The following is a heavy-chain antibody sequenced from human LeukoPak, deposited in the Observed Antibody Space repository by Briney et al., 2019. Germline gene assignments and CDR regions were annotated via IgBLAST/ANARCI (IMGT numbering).Heavy chain of an antibody. Sequence: SVKVSCKASGGTFSSYAISWVRQAPGQGLEWMGRIIPILGIANYAQKFQGRVTITADTSTATAYMELRSLRLNDTAVYFCARARPGAYCGTTSCFSDYWGQGTLVTVSS. CDR3: ARARPGAYCGTTSCFSDY. D-gene: IGHD2-2*01. CDR2: IIPILGIA. J-gene: IGHJ4*02. CDR1: GGTFSSYA. V-gene: IGHV1-69*04.